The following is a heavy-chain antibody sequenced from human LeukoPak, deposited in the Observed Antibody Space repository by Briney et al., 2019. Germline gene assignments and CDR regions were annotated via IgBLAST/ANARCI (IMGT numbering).Heavy chain of an antibody. J-gene: IGHJ5*02. CDR2: IYTSGST. Sequence: SETLSLTCTVSGCSFSTYYWSWIRQPAGKGLEWIGRIYTSGSTSYNPSLKSRVTMSVDTSNNQFSLRLSSVTAADTAVYYCARLRGYTIVAWGQGTLVTVSS. CDR3: ARLRGYTIVA. D-gene: IGHD5-18*01. V-gene: IGHV4-4*07. CDR1: GCSFSTYY.